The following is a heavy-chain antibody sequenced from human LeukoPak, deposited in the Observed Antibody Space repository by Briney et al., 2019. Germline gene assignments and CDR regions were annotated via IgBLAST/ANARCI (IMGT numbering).Heavy chain of an antibody. CDR3: ARDLAWGAFDY. CDR1: GFTFNNAW. CDR2: IKSKTDGGTT. V-gene: IGHV3-15*01. D-gene: IGHD7-27*01. Sequence: PGGSLRLSCAASGFTFNNAWMSWVRQAPGKGLEWLGLIKSKTDGGTTDYAAPVKGRSTISRDDSKRTLSLQMNSLRVEDTAVYYCARDLAWGAFDYWGQGTLVSVSS. J-gene: IGHJ4*02.